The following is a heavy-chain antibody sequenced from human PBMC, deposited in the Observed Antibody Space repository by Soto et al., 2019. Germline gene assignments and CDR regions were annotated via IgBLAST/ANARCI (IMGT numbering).Heavy chain of an antibody. V-gene: IGHV2-5*01. Sequence: QITLKESGTTLVKPTQTLTLTCTFSGFSLSTSGVGVGWIRQPPGKALEWLALIYWNDDKRYSPSLKSMLTITKDTSQNQVVLTMTNMDPVDTATYYCAHSWRQLRFDYWGQGTLVTVSS. J-gene: IGHJ4*02. CDR2: IYWNDDK. CDR3: AHSWRQLRFDY. D-gene: IGHD5-18*01. CDR1: GFSLSTSGVG.